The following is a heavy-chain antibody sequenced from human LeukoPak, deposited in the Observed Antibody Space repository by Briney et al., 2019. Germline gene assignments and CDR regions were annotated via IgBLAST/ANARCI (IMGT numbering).Heavy chain of an antibody. D-gene: IGHD6-13*01. CDR3: AREGFVVAAAGHGGYFQQ. Sequence: WGSLSLTCAASGFTFSSYWMHWARQAPGKGLVWVSRISGDGSGTNYADSVKGRFTIPRDNSKNTLYLQMNSLRAEDTAVYYCAREGFVVAAAGHGGYFQQWGQGTLVTVSS. CDR2: ISGDGSGT. V-gene: IGHV3-74*01. CDR1: GFTFSSYW. J-gene: IGHJ1*01.